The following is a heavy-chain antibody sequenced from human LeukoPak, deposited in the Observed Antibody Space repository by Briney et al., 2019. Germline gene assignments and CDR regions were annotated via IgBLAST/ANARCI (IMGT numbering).Heavy chain of an antibody. J-gene: IGHJ5*02. CDR3: ARVGSYYDIASLDP. Sequence: GASVKVSCKASGYTFSGFYVHWVRQAPGQGLEWMGIIKVSGGRTDYAQKFQGRVTMTRDMSTSTVYMELSNLRSDDTAVYYCARVGSYYDIASLDPWGQGTLVTVSS. CDR1: GYTFSGFY. CDR2: IKVSGGRT. V-gene: IGHV1-46*01. D-gene: IGHD3-9*01.